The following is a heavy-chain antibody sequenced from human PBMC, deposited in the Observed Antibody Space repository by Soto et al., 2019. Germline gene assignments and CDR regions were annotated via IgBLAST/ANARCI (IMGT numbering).Heavy chain of an antibody. V-gene: IGHV4-59*01. CDR1: GGSIRDYF. D-gene: IGHD4-17*01. CDR3: ARVGGDDFGGSGGFDY. CDR2: IYYSGRT. Sequence: SETLSLTCTVSGGSIRDYFWTWIRQPPGKGLECIGYIYYSGRTNYNPSLKSRVSISVDTSKKHFSLQLRSVTAADTAVYYCARVGGDDFGGSGGFDYSGEGTMVTV. J-gene: IGHJ4*02.